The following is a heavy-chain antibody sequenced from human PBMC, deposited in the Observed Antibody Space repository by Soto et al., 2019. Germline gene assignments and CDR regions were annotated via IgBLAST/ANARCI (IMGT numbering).Heavy chain of an antibody. D-gene: IGHD3-10*01. Sequence: ASVKVSCKASGYTFTSYYMHWVRQAPGKGLEWMGIIKPSGGSTSYAQKFQGRVNISVATSKTHFSLKLSSVIAADTAVYYCARDPSAGVPYYYGSRRDAFDIWGQGTMVTVSS. CDR3: ARDPSAGVPYYYGSRRDAFDI. CDR2: IKPSGGST. CDR1: GYTFTSYY. J-gene: IGHJ3*02. V-gene: IGHV1-46*01.